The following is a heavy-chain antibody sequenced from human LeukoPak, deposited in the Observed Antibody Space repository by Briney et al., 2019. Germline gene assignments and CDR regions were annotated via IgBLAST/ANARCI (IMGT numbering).Heavy chain of an antibody. J-gene: IGHJ4*02. Sequence: GGSLRLSCVASGFSFSGYAMSWVREGPGKGLEWVSGVSDSGEKTFYADSVKGRFTISRDNSQYTLFLQMNSLRVEDTAIYYCRPYRSILLRWGQGTLVTVSS. CDR3: RPYRSILLR. V-gene: IGHV3-23*01. CDR1: GFSFSGYA. D-gene: IGHD2/OR15-2a*01. CDR2: VSDSGEKT.